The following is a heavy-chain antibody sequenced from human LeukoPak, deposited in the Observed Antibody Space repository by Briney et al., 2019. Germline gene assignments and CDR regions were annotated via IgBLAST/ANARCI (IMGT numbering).Heavy chain of an antibody. V-gene: IGHV3-23*01. J-gene: IGHJ4*02. CDR3: AKDLWHNYARYFDY. Sequence: GGSLRLSYAASGFTFSSYAMNWVRQAPGKGLEWVSGISGSGDSTYYADSVKGRFTISRDNSMDTLYLQMNSLRVEDTAVYYCAKDLWHNYARYFDYWGQGTLVTVSS. CDR2: ISGSGDST. D-gene: IGHD1/OR15-1a*01. CDR1: GFTFSSYA.